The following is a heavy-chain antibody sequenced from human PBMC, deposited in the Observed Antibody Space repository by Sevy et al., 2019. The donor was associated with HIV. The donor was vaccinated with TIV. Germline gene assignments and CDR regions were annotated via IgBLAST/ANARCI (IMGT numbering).Heavy chain of an antibody. CDR2: IKKDGSEK. CDR3: ARDCSSTSCLWGLDV. CDR1: GFTFSNYW. D-gene: IGHD2-2*01. V-gene: IGHV3-7*03. Sequence: GGSVRLSCAASGFTFSNYWMSWVRQAPGKGLEWVANIKKDGSEKYYVDSVKGRFTISRDNAKNSLFLQMNSLRAEDTALYYCARDCSSTSCLWGLDVWGQGTTVTVSS. J-gene: IGHJ6*02.